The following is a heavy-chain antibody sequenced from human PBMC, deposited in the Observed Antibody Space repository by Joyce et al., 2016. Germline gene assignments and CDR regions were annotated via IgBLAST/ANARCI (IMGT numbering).Heavy chain of an antibody. CDR1: GSTFSSSS. D-gene: IGHD3-16*01. V-gene: IGHV3-21*01. CDR3: ARGGISYYYAMDV. J-gene: IGHJ6*02. Sequence: CEASGSTFSSSSMSCFRQAPGKGLEWVAAISGTSYYIFHAETVRGRFTVSRDNAKKTLYLQMNSLRAEDSAVFYCARGGISYYYAMDVWGQGTTVTVSS. CDR2: ISGTSYYI.